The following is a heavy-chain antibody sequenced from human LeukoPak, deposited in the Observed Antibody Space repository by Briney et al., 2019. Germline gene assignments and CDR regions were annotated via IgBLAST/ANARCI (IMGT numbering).Heavy chain of an antibody. D-gene: IGHD3-22*01. CDR3: AKDRHYESNVLGY. V-gene: IGHV3-30*18. J-gene: IGHJ4*02. Sequence: GGSLRLSCAASGFTFSSYAMHWVRQAPGKGLEGVAIITYDGTDEYYTDSVKGRFTISRDNSKNTVYLQMNSLRAEDTAVYYCAKDRHYESNVLGYWGQGTLVTVSS. CDR2: ITYDGTDE. CDR1: GFTFSSYA.